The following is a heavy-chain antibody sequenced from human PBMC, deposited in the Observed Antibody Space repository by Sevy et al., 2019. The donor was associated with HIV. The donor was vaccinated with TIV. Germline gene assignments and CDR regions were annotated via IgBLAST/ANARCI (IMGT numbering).Heavy chain of an antibody. CDR2: IYYSGGT. J-gene: IGHJ1*01. D-gene: IGHD6-13*01. V-gene: IGHV4-39*01. CDR3: ARQGEQQLVRLYFQH. CDR1: GGAISSSSYY. Sequence: SETLSLTCTVSGGAISSSSYYWGWIRQPPGKGLEWIGSIYYSGGTSYNPSLKSRVTISVDTSKNQFSLKLSSVTAADTAVYYCARQGEQQLVRLYFQHWGQGTLVTVSS.